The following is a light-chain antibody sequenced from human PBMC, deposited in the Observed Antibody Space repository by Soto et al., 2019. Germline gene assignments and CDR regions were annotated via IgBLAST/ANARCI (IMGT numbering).Light chain of an antibody. Sequence: VLTQPASVAGSPGQPIAISCTGTSSDVGGYNYVSWYQQHPGKAPKVMIYDVSNRPSGVSNRFSGSKSGNTASLTISGLQAEDEADYYCNSYTTSSTYVFGTGTKVTVL. CDR2: DVS. CDR3: NSYTTSSTYV. CDR1: SSDVGGYNY. J-gene: IGLJ1*01. V-gene: IGLV2-14*01.